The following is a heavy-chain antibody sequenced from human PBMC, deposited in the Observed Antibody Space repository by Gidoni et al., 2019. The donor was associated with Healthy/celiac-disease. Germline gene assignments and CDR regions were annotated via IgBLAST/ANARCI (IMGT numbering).Heavy chain of an antibody. Sequence: QVQLQESGPGLVKPSETLALNCTVSGGSISSYYWSWIRQPPGKGLEWIGYIYYRGSTNYNPSLKSRVTISVDTSKNQFSLKLSSVTAADTAVYYCARGGFLEWLSYWGQGTLVTVSS. J-gene: IGHJ4*02. CDR1: GGSISSYY. CDR3: ARGGFLEWLSY. V-gene: IGHV4-59*01. CDR2: IYYRGST. D-gene: IGHD3-3*01.